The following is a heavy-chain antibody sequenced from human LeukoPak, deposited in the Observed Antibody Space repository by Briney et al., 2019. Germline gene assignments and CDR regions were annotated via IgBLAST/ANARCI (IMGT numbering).Heavy chain of an antibody. CDR2: IYTSGST. CDR1: GGSISSSSYY. CDR3: ARLGYCSGGSCYYYYYMDV. V-gene: IGHV4-61*02. D-gene: IGHD2-15*01. J-gene: IGHJ6*03. Sequence: SETLSLTCTVSGGSISSSSYYWGWIRQPAGKGLEWIGRIYTSGSTNYNPSLKSRVTISVDTSKNQFSLKLSSVTAADTAAYYCARLGYCSGGSCYYYYYMDVWGKGTTVTVSS.